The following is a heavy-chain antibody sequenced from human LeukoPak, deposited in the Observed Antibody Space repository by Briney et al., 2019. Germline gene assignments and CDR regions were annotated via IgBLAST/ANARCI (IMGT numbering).Heavy chain of an antibody. CDR2: MYHSGSA. Sequence: SETLSLTCAVPGGSISSSNWWSWVRQPPGKGLEWIGEMYHSGSANYNPSLKSRVTVSVDKSKNQFSLKLTSVTAADTAVYYCAAGAGAGWFDPWGQGTLVTVSS. CDR1: GGSISSSNW. CDR3: AAGAGAGWFDP. D-gene: IGHD1-26*01. V-gene: IGHV4-4*02. J-gene: IGHJ5*02.